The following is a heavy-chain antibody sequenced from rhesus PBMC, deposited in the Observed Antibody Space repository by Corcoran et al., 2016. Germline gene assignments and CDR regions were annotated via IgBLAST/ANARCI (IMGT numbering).Heavy chain of an antibody. Sequence: EVQLVESGGGLSNPGGSLRLSSAASGFTFSSYWMNWVRQTPGKGLELISGIKGAGSNTYSADSVKGRFTIPRDNSKSTLSLQMNSLKTEDTAVYYCAKDPSTGVIDFWGQGILVTVSS. V-gene: IGHV3S42*01. D-gene: IGHD3-34*01. CDR3: AKDPSTGVIDF. CDR1: GFTFSSYW. J-gene: IGHJ4*01. CDR2: IKGAGSNT.